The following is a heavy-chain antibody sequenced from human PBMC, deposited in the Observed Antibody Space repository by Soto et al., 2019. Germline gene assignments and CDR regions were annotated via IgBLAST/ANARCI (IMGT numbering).Heavy chain of an antibody. CDR3: AREPDSSGWYRVTDYYYYYGMDV. CDR1: GFTFTSST. V-gene: IGHV1-58*01. Sequence: SVKVSFKASGFTFTSSTVQWVRQARGQRLEWVGWIVVGSGSTNYAQKFQERVTITRDMSTSTAYMELSSLRSEDTAVYHCAREPDSSGWYRVTDYYYYYGMDVWG. J-gene: IGHJ6*02. D-gene: IGHD6-19*01. CDR2: IVVGSGST.